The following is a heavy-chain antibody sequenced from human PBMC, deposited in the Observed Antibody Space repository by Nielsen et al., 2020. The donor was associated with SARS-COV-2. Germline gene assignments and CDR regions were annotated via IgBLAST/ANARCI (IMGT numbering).Heavy chain of an antibody. D-gene: IGHD5-12*01. CDR2: ISYDGSNK. J-gene: IGHJ4*02. CDR1: GFTFSSYA. Sequence: GGSLRLSCAASGFTFSSYAMHWVRQAPGKGLEWVSVISYDGSNKYYADSVKGRFTISRDNSKNTLYLQMNSLRAEDTAVYYCARDGGGYIDYWGQGTLVTVSS. V-gene: IGHV3-30*04. CDR3: ARDGGGYIDY.